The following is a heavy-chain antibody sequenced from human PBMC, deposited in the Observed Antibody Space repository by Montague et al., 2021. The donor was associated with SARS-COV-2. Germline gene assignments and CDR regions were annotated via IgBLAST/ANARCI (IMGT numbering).Heavy chain of an antibody. Sequence: SETLSLTCTVSGGSISSSSYYWGWIRQPPGKGLEWIGSIYYTGSTYYNPSLKSRVTISVDTSKNQFSLKLSSVTAADMAVYYCARDTRIAMLVVVTRYGLDVWGQGTTGTVSS. CDR1: GGSISSSSYY. CDR3: ARDTRIAMLVVVTRYGLDV. CDR2: IYYTGST. J-gene: IGHJ6*02. D-gene: IGHD3-22*01. V-gene: IGHV4-39*07.